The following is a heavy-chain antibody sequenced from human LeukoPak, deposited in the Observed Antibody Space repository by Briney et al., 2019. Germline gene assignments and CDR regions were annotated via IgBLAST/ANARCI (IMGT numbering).Heavy chain of an antibody. V-gene: IGHV4-39*07. CDR3: ARVPAYVWGSYRYPDAFDI. CDR1: GGSISSSSYY. D-gene: IGHD3-16*02. Sequence: SETLSLTCTVSGGSISSSSYYWGWIRQPPGKELEWIGSIYYSGSTYYNPSLKSRVTISVDTSKNQFSLKLSSVTAADTAVYYCARVPAYVWGSYRYPDAFDIWGQGTMVTVSS. J-gene: IGHJ3*02. CDR2: IYYSGST.